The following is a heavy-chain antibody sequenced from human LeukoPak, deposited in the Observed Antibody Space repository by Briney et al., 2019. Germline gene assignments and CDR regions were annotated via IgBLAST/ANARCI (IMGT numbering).Heavy chain of an antibody. V-gene: IGHV4-39*01. CDR3: ARQSDYYDSSGFHYYDMDV. Sequence: PSETLSLTCTVSGGSIGSTSYYWGWIRQPPGKGLEWIGSIYYSGSTYYNPSLKSRVTISVDTSKNQFSLELSSVTAADTAVYYCARQSDYYDSSGFHYYDMDVWGQGTTVTVSS. J-gene: IGHJ6*02. CDR2: IYYSGST. D-gene: IGHD3-22*01. CDR1: GGSIGSTSYY.